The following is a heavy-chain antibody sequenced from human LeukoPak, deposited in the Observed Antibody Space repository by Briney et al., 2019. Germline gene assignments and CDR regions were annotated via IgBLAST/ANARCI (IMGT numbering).Heavy chain of an antibody. D-gene: IGHD2-2*03. CDR1: GFTFSSYG. CDR2: IRYDGSNK. Sequence: PGGSLRLSCAATGFTFSSYGMHCVRQAPGKGLEWVAFIRYDGSNKYYADSVKGRFTISRDNSKNTLYLQMNSLRAEDTAVYYCAKGAHPLDIVVVPAVTPWGQGTLVTVSS. V-gene: IGHV3-30*02. CDR3: AKGAHPLDIVVVPAVTP. J-gene: IGHJ5*02.